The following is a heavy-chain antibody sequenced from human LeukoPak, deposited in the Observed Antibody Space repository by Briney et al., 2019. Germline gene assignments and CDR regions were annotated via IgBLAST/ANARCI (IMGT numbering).Heavy chain of an antibody. D-gene: IGHD3-22*01. Sequence: PGGSLRLSCAASGFTFSSYAMHWVRQAPGKGLEWVAVISYDGSNKYYADSVKGRFTISRDNSKNTLYLQMNSLRAEDTAVYYCARDAYYHDSSGYSAFDIWGQGTMVTVSS. CDR2: ISYDGSNK. CDR1: GFTFSSYA. V-gene: IGHV3-30-3*01. J-gene: IGHJ3*02. CDR3: ARDAYYHDSSGYSAFDI.